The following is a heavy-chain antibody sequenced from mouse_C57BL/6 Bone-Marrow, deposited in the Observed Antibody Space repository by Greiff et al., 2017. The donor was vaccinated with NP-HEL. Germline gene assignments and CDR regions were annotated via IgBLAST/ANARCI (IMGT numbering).Heavy chain of an antibody. CDR3: TRSGDYCGSSLFAY. J-gene: IGHJ3*01. CDR2: IDPETGGT. V-gene: IGHV1-15*01. D-gene: IGHD1-1*01. Sequence: VQLQQSGAELVRPGASVTLSCKASGYTFTDYEMHWVKQTPVHGLEWIGAIDPETGGTSYNKKFKGKAILTADKSSSTAYLELSSLTSEDSAVYYCTRSGDYCGSSLFAYWGQGTLVTVSA. CDR1: GYTFTDYE.